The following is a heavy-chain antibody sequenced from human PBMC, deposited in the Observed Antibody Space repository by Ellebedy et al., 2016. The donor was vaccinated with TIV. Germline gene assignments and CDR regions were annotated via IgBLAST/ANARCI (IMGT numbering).Heavy chain of an antibody. D-gene: IGHD6-6*01. CDR2: INHSGST. V-gene: IGHV4-34*01. Sequence: MPSETLSLTCAVYGGSFSGYYWSWIRQPPGKGLEWIGEINHSGSTNYNPSLKSRVTISVDTSKNQFSLKLSSVTAADTAVYYCARGPRIDPWGQGTLVTVSS. J-gene: IGHJ5*02. CDR1: GGSFSGYY. CDR3: ARGPRIDP.